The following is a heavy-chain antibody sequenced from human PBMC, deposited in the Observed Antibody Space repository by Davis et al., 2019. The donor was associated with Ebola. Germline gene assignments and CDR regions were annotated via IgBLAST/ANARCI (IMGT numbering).Heavy chain of an antibody. V-gene: IGHV4-34*01. J-gene: IGHJ5*02. CDR2: INHSGST. Sequence: SETLSLTCAVYGGSFSGYYWSWIRQLPGKGLEWIGEINHSGSTNYNPSLKSRVTISVDTSKNQFSLKLSSVTAADTAVYYCARVIAAASDWFDPWGQGTLVTVSS. CDR1: GGSFSGYY. CDR3: ARVIAAASDWFDP. D-gene: IGHD6-13*01.